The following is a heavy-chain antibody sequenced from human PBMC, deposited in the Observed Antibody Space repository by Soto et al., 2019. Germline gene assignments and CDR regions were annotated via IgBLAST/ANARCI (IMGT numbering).Heavy chain of an antibody. CDR2: ISYDGSNK. V-gene: IGHV3-30*18. J-gene: IGHJ4*02. CDR3: AKDPRLSEYSSSSVSDY. CDR1: GFTFSSYG. D-gene: IGHD6-6*01. Sequence: GGSLRLSCAASGFTFSSYGMHWVRQAPSKGLEWVAVISYDGSNKYYADSVKGRFTISRDNSKNTLYLQMNSLRAEDTAVYYCAKDPRLSEYSSSSVSDYWGQGTLVTVSS.